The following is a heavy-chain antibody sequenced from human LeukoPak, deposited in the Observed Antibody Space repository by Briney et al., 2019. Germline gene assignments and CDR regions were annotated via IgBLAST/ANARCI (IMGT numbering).Heavy chain of an antibody. CDR2: IIPIFGTA. J-gene: IGHJ6*03. D-gene: IGHD2-2*01. CDR1: GGTFSSYA. Sequence: SVKVSCKASGGTFSSYAISWVRQAPGQGLEWMGGIIPIFGTANYAQKFQGRVTTTTDESTSTAYMELSSLRSEDTAVYYCASAPVVPAASYYYMDVWGKGTTVTVSS. V-gene: IGHV1-69*05. CDR3: ASAPVVPAASYYYMDV.